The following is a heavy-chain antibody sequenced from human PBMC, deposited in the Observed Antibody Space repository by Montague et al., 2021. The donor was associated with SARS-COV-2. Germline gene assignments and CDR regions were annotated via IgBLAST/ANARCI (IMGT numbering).Heavy chain of an antibody. CDR1: GDSISTDNW. Sequence: SETLSLTCAVSGDSISTDNWCTWVRLPPGKGLGWGGEIYHTGSTKYKPSLKSRVIMSVDKSCNQFSLRLTSVTAADTAIYYCARRGSGGSDLAYWGQGTLVTVSS. CDR3: ARRGSGGSDLAY. J-gene: IGHJ4*01. CDR2: IYHTGST. D-gene: IGHD3-16*01. V-gene: IGHV4-4*02.